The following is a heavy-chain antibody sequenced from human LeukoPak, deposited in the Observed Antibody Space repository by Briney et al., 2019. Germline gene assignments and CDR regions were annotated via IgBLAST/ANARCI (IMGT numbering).Heavy chain of an antibody. V-gene: IGHV3-9*03. CDR1: GFTFDDYA. CDR3: AKGITFGGVIVPMAFDY. D-gene: IGHD3-16*02. CDR2: ISWNSGSI. Sequence: PGRPLRLSCAASGFTFDDYAMHWVRQAPGKGLEWASGISWNSGSIGYADSVKGRFTISRDNAKNSLYLQMNSLRAEDMALYYYAKGITFGGVIVPMAFDYWGQGTLVTVSS. J-gene: IGHJ4*02.